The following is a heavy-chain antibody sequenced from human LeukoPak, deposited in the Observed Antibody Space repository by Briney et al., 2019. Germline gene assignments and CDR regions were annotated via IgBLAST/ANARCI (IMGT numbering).Heavy chain of an antibody. V-gene: IGHV4-59*08. CDR1: GGSISGYY. CDR2: IYYTGST. J-gene: IGHJ4*02. CDR3: ARHKPTGSYPLEL. Sequence: SETLSLTCTVSGGSISGYYWSWLRQPPGKGLEWIGHIYYTGSTNYNPSLQSRLTISSDTSTSQSSLKLSSVTAADTAVYYCARHKPTGSYPLELWGQGTLVTVSS. D-gene: IGHD3-10*01.